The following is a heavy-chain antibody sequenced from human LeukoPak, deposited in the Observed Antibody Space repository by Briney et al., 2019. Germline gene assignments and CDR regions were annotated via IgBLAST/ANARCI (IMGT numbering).Heavy chain of an antibody. CDR2: VSFDGNTT. Sequence: GGSLRLSCAASGFTFRNHAMYWVRQAPGRGLEWAAVVSFDGNTTFYSDSVKGRFAISRDNSKNTLYLDMNSLRPEDTAVYYCARFRAATTRFDYWGQGTLVTVSS. D-gene: IGHD1/OR15-1a*01. V-gene: IGHV3-30*09. J-gene: IGHJ4*02. CDR1: GFTFRNHA. CDR3: ARFRAATTRFDY.